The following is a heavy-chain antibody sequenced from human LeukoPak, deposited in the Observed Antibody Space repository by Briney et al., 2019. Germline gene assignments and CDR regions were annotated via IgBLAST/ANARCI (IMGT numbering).Heavy chain of an antibody. D-gene: IGHD3-3*01. CDR3: ARGMDYDFWGGYYFWFDP. CDR1: GYTFTSYD. CDR2: MNHNSGNT. V-gene: IGHV1-8*01. J-gene: IGHJ5*02. Sequence: ASVKVSCKASGYTFTSYDINWVRQATGQGLEWMGWMNHNSGNTGYAQKFQGRVTMARNTSISTAYMELSSLRSEDTAVYYCARGMDYDFWGGYYFWFDPWGQGTLVTVSS.